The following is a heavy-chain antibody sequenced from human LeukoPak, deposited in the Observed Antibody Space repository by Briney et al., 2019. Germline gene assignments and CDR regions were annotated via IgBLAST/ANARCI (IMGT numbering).Heavy chain of an antibody. Sequence: PSETLSLTCAVYGGSFSGYYWSWIRQPPGKGLERIGEINHSGSTNYNPSLKSRVTISVDTSKNQFSLKLSSVTAADTAVYYCARGEQWLGEFDYWGQGTLVTVSS. J-gene: IGHJ4*02. V-gene: IGHV4-34*01. D-gene: IGHD6-19*01. CDR2: INHSGST. CDR3: ARGEQWLGEFDY. CDR1: GGSFSGYY.